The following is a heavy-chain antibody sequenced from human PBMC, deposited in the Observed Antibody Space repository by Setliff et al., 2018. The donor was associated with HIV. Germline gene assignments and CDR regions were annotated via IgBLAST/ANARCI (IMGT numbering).Heavy chain of an antibody. J-gene: IGHJ4*02. CDR3: ATSFGSGVAPFDN. Sequence: KVSCKASGGTFSSYTINWVRQAPGQGLEWMGRSIPILGIGNDEQAQKFKGRVTFTADKSTSTAYLGLNGLTSEDTAIYYCATSFGSGVAPFDNWGQGTLVTVSS. V-gene: IGHV1-69*02. D-gene: IGHD3-10*01. CDR1: GGTFSSYT. CDR2: SIPILGIG.